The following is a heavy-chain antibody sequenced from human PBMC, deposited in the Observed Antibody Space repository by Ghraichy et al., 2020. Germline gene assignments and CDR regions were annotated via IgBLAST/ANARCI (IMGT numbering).Heavy chain of an antibody. CDR2: IYYSGST. J-gene: IGHJ6*03. D-gene: IGHD3-3*01. Sequence: ESLNISCTVSGGSISSYYWSWIRQPPGKGLEWIGYIYYSGSTNYNPSLKSRVTISVDTSKNQFSLKLSSVTAADTAVYYCARLRTFYDFCSGYPHYMDVWGKGTTVTVSS. CDR1: GGSISSYY. CDR3: ARLRTFYDFCSGYPHYMDV. V-gene: IGHV4-59*08.